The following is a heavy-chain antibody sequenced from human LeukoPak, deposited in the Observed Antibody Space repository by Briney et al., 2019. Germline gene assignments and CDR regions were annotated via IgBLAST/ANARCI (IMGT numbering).Heavy chain of an antibody. J-gene: IGHJ4*02. V-gene: IGHV3-23*01. CDR1: GFTFSSCS. CDR2: ISGSDGST. D-gene: IGHD2-15*01. Sequence: PGGSLRLSCAASGFTFSSCSMNWVRQAPGKGLEWVSAISGSDGSTYYADSVKGRFTISRDNSKNTLYLQMNSLRAEDTVVYYCAKSKVVAATMGRFDYWGQGTLVTVSS. CDR3: AKSKVVAATMGRFDY.